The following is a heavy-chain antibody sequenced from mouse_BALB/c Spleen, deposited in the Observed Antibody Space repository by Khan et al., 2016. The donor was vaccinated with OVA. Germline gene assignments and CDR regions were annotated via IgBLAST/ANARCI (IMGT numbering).Heavy chain of an antibody. D-gene: IGHD3-3*01. Sequence: QMQLEESGPGLVAPSQSLSITCTVSGFSLTDYGINWVRQPPGKGLEWLGMIWGDGSTDYNSALKSRLSISKDNSKSQVFLKMNSLQTDDSARYXGARKRRLGGFAYWGQGTLVTVSA. V-gene: IGHV2-6-7*01. J-gene: IGHJ3*01. CDR2: IWGDGST. CDR1: GFSLTDYG. CDR3: ARKRRLGGFAY.